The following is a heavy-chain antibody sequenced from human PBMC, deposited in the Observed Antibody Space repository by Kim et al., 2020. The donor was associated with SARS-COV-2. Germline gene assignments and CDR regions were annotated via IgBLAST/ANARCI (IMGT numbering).Heavy chain of an antibody. D-gene: IGHD2-8*01. CDR2: T. CDR3: ARYGVSYAFDI. Sequence: TNYNPSLRSRVTIAVDSSIHEFSLKLSYVTAADTAVYFCARYGVSYAFDIWGQGTAVTVS. V-gene: IGHV4-59*10. J-gene: IGHJ3*02.